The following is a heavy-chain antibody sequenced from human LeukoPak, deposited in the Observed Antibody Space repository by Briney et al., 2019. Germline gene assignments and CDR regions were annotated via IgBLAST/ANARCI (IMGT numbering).Heavy chain of an antibody. Sequence: GGSLRLSCAASGFTFSSYAMSWVRQAPRKGLEWVSAISGSGGSTYYADSVKGRFTISRDNAKNSLYLQMNSLRAEDTAVYYCASWSSGGSCYSRSCFDYWGQGTLVTVSS. CDR3: ASWSSGGSCYSRSCFDY. D-gene: IGHD2-15*01. CDR2: ISGSGGST. V-gene: IGHV3-23*01. CDR1: GFTFSSYA. J-gene: IGHJ4*02.